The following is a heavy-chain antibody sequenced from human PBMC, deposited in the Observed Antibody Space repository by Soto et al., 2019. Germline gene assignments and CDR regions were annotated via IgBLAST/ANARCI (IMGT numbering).Heavy chain of an antibody. J-gene: IGHJ4*02. D-gene: IGHD2-2*02. V-gene: IGHV3-21*01. CDR1: GFTFSSYS. Sequence: PGGSLRLSCAASGFTFSSYSMNWVRQAPGKGLEWVSSISSSSSYIYYADSVKGRFTISRDNAKNSLYLQMNSLRAEDTAVYYCARDPYCSSTSCYTGVTKGLDYWGQGTLVTVSS. CDR3: ARDPYCSSTSCYTGVTKGLDY. CDR2: ISSSSSYI.